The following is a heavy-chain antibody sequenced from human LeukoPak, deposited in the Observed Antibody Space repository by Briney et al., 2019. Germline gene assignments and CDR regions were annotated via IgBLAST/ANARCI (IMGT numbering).Heavy chain of an antibody. J-gene: IGHJ4*02. V-gene: IGHV4-39*07. CDR1: GGSISSSSYY. Sequence: PSESLSLTCTVSGGSISSSSYYWGWICQPPGKGLEWIGEIYHSGSTNYNPSLKSRVTISVDKSKNQFSLKLSSVTAADSAVYYCARLGIAVAGHGRDYWGQGTLVTVSS. CDR2: IYHSGST. CDR3: ARLGIAVAGHGRDY. D-gene: IGHD6-19*01.